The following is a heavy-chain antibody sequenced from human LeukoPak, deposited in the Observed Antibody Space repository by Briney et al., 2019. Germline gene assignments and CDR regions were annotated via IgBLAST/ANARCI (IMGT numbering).Heavy chain of an antibody. CDR3: ARDDLGTTAAGSV. V-gene: IGHV4-61*02. CDR1: GGSISSGGYY. CDR2: IYTSESI. Sequence: SQTLSLTCTVSGGSISSGGYYWSWIRQPAGKGLEWIGRIYTSESIYYNPSLKSRVTMSLDTSRNQFSLKLSSVTAADTAVYYCARDDLGTTAAGSVWGQGTLVTVSS. D-gene: IGHD6-13*01. J-gene: IGHJ4*02.